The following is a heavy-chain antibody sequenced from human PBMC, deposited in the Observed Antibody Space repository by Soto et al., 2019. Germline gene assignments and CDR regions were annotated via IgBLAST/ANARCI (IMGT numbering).Heavy chain of an antibody. Sequence: QVQLMQSGAEVKKPGASVKVSCKASGYTFTNYYIHWVRQAPGQGLEWLGWIDGDSGGTSYAQKLQGWVTMTTDTSINTAYMELSRLTSDDTAVYYCARTPNNGRAGVYGMDVWGQGTTVTVSS. J-gene: IGHJ6*02. CDR2: IDGDSGGT. CDR3: ARTPNNGRAGVYGMDV. CDR1: GYTFTNYY. V-gene: IGHV1-2*04. D-gene: IGHD1-26*01.